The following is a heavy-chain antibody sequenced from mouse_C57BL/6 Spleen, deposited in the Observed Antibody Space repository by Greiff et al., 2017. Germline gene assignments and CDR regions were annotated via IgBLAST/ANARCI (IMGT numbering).Heavy chain of an antibody. J-gene: IGHJ2*01. CDR3: AIETSMVNPHYFDY. Sequence: QVQLQQSGAELVKPGASVKLSCKASGYAFSSYWMHWVKQRPGQGLEWIGQIYPGDGDTNYNGKFKGKATLTADKSSSTAYMQLSSLTSEDSAVYFCAIETSMVNPHYFDYWGQGTTLTVSS. V-gene: IGHV1-80*01. D-gene: IGHD2-2*01. CDR2: IYPGDGDT. CDR1: GYAFSSYW.